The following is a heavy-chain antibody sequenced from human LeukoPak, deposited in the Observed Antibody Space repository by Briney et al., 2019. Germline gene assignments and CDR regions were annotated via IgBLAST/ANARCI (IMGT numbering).Heavy chain of an antibody. J-gene: IGHJ4*02. V-gene: IGHV1-18*01. Sequence: ASVKVSCKASGYTFTSYGISWVRQAPGQGLEWMGWISAYNGNTNYAQKLQGRVTMTTDTSTSTAYMELRSLRSDDTAVYYCARDALWFGEAHFGYWGQGTLVTVSS. D-gene: IGHD3-10*01. CDR3: ARDALWFGEAHFGY. CDR2: ISAYNGNT. CDR1: GYTFTSYG.